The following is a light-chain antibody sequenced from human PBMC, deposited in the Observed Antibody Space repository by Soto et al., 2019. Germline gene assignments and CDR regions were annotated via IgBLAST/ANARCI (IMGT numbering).Light chain of an antibody. CDR3: QQYDTYSRT. CDR2: EGS. CDR1: QSVSNW. V-gene: IGKV1-5*03. J-gene: IGKJ1*01. Sequence: DIQMTQSPSALSASVGDRVTITCRASQSVSNWLAWYRQKPGEAPKLLIYEGSTLESGVPSRFSGSGSGTEFTLTISRLQPDDFATFYCQQYDTYSRTFGQGTKVEVK.